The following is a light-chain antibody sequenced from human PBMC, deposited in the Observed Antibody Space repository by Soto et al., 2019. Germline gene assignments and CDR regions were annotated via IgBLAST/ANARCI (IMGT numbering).Light chain of an antibody. CDR2: DAS. Sequence: EIVLTQSPDTLSLSPGERATVSCWASQNINTYLAWYQQKPGQPPRLLIYDASNRATGIPPRFRGSGSGTDFTLTISSLEPEDFAVYYCQQRSNWLWTFGQGTRVEIK. CDR3: QQRSNWLWT. J-gene: IGKJ1*01. CDR1: QNINTY. V-gene: IGKV3-11*01.